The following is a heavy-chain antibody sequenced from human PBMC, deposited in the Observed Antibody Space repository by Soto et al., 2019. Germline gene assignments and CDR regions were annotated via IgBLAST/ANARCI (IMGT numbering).Heavy chain of an antibody. V-gene: IGHV1-18*01. CDR3: AKTTVMLLFGGWFDP. D-gene: IGHD4-4*01. Sequence: QVLLVQSGAEVRKPGASVKVSCKASGYTFTNYGITWVRQAPGQGLEWMGWISASNGNTLYAQKLQGRVTMTTDTSPSTAYMELRSLRPDDTAVYFCAKTTVMLLFGGWFDPWGQGTLVTVSS. J-gene: IGHJ5*02. CDR2: ISASNGNT. CDR1: GYTFTNYG.